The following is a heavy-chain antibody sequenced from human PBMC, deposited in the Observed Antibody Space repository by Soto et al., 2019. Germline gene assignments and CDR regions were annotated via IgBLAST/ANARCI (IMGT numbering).Heavy chain of an antibody. Sequence: QVQLQESGPGLVKPSQTLSLTCTVSGGSISSGGYYWSWIRQHPGKGLEWIGYIYYSGSTYYNPCRNYRVTVGVGPSTNRFSLKLSSAAAADTAVDYWAGDYSVQSWFDPWGQGTLVTVSS. D-gene: IGHD1-1*01. CDR1: GGSISSGGYY. CDR2: IYYSGST. V-gene: IGHV4-31*03. J-gene: IGHJ5*02. CDR3: AGDYSVQSWFDP.